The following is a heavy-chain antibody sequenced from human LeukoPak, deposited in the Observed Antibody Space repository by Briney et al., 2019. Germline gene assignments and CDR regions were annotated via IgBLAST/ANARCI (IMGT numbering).Heavy chain of an antibody. CDR3: ARWGLWGVAGGFDY. CDR1: GGSISSGSYY. V-gene: IGHV4-61*02. D-gene: IGHD2-21*01. Sequence: PSETLSLTCTVSGGSISSGSYYWSWIRQPAGKGLEWIGRIYTSGSTNYNPSLKSRVTISVDTSKNQFSLKLSSVTAADTAVYYCARWGLWGVAGGFDYWGQGTLVTVSS. CDR2: IYTSGST. J-gene: IGHJ4*02.